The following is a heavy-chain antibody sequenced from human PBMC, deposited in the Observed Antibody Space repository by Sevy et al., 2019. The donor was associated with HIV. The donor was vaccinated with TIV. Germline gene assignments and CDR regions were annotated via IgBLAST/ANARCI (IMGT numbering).Heavy chain of an antibody. CDR2: IKSKTDGGTT. D-gene: IGHD5-18*01. V-gene: IGHV3-15*01. CDR3: TSHRVDTAMVNPDY. J-gene: IGHJ4*02. CDR1: GFTFSNAW. Sequence: GSLRLSCAASGFTFSNAWMSWVRQAPGKGLEWVGRIKSKTDGGTTDYAAPVKGRFTISRDDSKNTLYLQMNSLKTEDTAVYYCTSHRVDTAMVNPDYWGQGTLVTVSS.